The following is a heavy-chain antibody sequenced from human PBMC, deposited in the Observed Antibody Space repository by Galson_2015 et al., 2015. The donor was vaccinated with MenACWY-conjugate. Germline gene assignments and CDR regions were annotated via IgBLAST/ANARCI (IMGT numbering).Heavy chain of an antibody. Sequence: SVKVSCKASGYTFTSYGISWVRQAPGQGLEWMGWISAYNGNTNYAQKLQGRVTMTTDTSTSTAYMELRSLRSDDTAGYYCARAGRWGGYSGSYYPFDPWGQGTLVTVSS. CDR2: ISAYNGNT. J-gene: IGHJ5*02. D-gene: IGHD1-26*01. CDR1: GYTFTSYG. CDR3: ARAGRWGGYSGSYYPFDP. V-gene: IGHV1-18*01.